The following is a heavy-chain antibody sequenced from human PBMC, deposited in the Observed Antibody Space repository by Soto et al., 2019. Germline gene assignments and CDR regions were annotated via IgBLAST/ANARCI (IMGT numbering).Heavy chain of an antibody. CDR2: IYWDDDE. CDR1: GFSLSTTAEG. V-gene: IGHV2-5*02. CDR3: AHGSCSSADCYPNPYLDY. D-gene: IGHD2-2*01. Sequence: QITLKESGPTLVKPTQTLTLTCTFSGFSLSTTAEGVGWIRQPPGKALEWLALIYWDDDERYSPSLKSRLTITKDPYKNQVVLTMTNVDPVDTATYYCAHGSCSSADCYPNPYLDYWGQGILVTVSS. J-gene: IGHJ4*02.